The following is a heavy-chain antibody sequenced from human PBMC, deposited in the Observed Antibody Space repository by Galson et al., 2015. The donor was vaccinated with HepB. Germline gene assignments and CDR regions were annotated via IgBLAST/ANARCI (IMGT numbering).Heavy chain of an antibody. CDR1: GFTFSSYT. Sequence: SLRLSCPASGFTFSSYTMNWVRQAPGKGLEWVSYISSSGSTIYYADSVEGRFTISRDNAKNSLYLQMNSLRDEDTAVYYCARRDCSSTRCYYYFDYWGQGTLVTVSS. D-gene: IGHD2-2*01. CDR2: ISSSGSTI. CDR3: ARRDCSSTRCYYYFDY. J-gene: IGHJ4*02. V-gene: IGHV3-48*02.